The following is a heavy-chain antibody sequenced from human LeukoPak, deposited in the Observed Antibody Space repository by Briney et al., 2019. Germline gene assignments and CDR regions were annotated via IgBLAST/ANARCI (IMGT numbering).Heavy chain of an antibody. CDR3: ARAPDGYINGDFDY. J-gene: IGHJ4*02. CDR1: GGTFSSYA. D-gene: IGHD5-24*01. Sequence: ASVKVSRKASGGTFSSYAISWVRRAPGQGLEWMGGIIPIFGTANYAQKFQGRVTITADESTSTAYMELSSLRSEDTAVYYCARAPDGYINGDFDYWGQGTLVTVSS. V-gene: IGHV1-69*13. CDR2: IIPIFGTA.